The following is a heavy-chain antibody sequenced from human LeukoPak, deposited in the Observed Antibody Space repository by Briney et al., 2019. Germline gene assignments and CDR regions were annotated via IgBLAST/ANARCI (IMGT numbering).Heavy chain of an antibody. CDR1: GFTFSSYA. V-gene: IGHV3-30-3*01. Sequence: GGSLRLSCAASGFTFSSYAMHWVRQAPGKGLEWVAVISYDGSNKYYADSVKGRFTISRDNSKNTLYLQTNSLRAEDTAVYYCARDSSMMAKLNYWGQGTLVTVSS. CDR3: ARDSSMMAKLNY. D-gene: IGHD5-24*01. J-gene: IGHJ4*02. CDR2: ISYDGSNK.